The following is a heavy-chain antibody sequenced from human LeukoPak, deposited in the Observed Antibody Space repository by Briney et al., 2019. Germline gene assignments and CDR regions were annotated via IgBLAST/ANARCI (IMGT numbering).Heavy chain of an antibody. Sequence: ERSLRLSCVASGFTFSSAAMHWVRQAPGKGLEWVTTNSYDTTNNYYADFARGRFTISRDNSRNTLYLQMNSLRTEDTALYHCARGNDMLTGSDYWGQGTLVTVSS. CDR1: GFTFSSAA. CDR3: ARGNDMLTGSDY. CDR2: NSYDTTNN. D-gene: IGHD3-9*01. J-gene: IGHJ4*02. V-gene: IGHV3-30*04.